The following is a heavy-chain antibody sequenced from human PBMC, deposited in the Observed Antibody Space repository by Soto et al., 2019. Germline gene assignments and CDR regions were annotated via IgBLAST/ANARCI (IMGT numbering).Heavy chain of an antibody. CDR2: ISGYNGNI. CDR3: ARDVSGGTYPWFFDL. Sequence: QGQLVQSGAEVKKPGASVNVSCKASGYTSSIYGISWVRQAPGQGLEWMAWISGYNGNIKYAQKFQGRVTVATDTTTTGAYMERGSLRSDDTAVYYCARDVSGGTYPWFFDLWGRGTLVTVSS. D-gene: IGHD1-26*01. CDR1: GYTSSIYG. J-gene: IGHJ2*01. V-gene: IGHV1-18*04.